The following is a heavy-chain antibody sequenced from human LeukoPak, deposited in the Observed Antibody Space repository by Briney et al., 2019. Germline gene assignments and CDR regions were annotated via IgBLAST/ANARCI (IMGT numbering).Heavy chain of an antibody. V-gene: IGHV4-34*01. J-gene: IGHJ6*02. CDR2: INHSGST. CDR3: ARGRSGTTFNYYYYGMDV. CDR1: GGSFSGYY. Sequence: PSETLSLTCAVYGGSFSGYYWSWIRQPPGKGLEWIGEINHSGSTNYNPSLKSRVTISVDTSKDQFSLKLSSVTAADTAVYYCARGRSGTTFNYYYYGMDVWGQGTTVTVSS. D-gene: IGHD1-1*01.